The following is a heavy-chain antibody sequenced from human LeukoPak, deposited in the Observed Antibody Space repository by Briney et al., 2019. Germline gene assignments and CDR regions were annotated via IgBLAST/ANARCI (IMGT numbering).Heavy chain of an antibody. J-gene: IGHJ4*02. D-gene: IGHD6-13*01. CDR1: GYTFTSYY. Sequence: ASVKVSCKASGYTFTSYYMHWVRQAPGQGLEWMGWINPNSGGTNYAQKFQGRVTMTRDTSISTAYMELSRLRSDDTAVYYCARVRAGYSSSWYYYFDYWGQGTLVTVSS. V-gene: IGHV1-2*02. CDR3: ARVRAGYSSSWYYYFDY. CDR2: INPNSGGT.